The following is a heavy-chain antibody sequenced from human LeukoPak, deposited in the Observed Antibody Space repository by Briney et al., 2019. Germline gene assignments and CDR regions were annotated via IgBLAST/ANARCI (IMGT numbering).Heavy chain of an antibody. Sequence: ASVKVSCKASGYIFTGYYMHWVRQAPGQGLQWIACINPNSGGTNYAQKFQGRVTMTRDTSISTAYMELSRLRSDDTAVYYCARGGQDIVVVVAATLDYLTTLFDYWGQGTLVTVSS. CDR3: ARGGQDIVVVVAATLDYLTTLFDY. D-gene: IGHD2-15*01. CDR2: INPNSGGT. CDR1: GYIFTGYY. V-gene: IGHV1-2*02. J-gene: IGHJ4*02.